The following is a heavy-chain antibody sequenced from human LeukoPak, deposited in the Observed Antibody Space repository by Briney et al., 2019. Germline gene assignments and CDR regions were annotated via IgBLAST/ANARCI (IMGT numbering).Heavy chain of an antibody. Sequence: SETLSLTCTASGGSISSYYWSWIRQPPGKGLEWIGYIYYSGSTNYNPSLKSRVTISVDTSKNQFSLKLSSVTAADTAVYYCAREVEEYSSSVGFDYWGQGTLVTVSS. D-gene: IGHD6-6*01. CDR1: GGSISSYY. CDR2: IYYSGST. CDR3: AREVEEYSSSVGFDY. V-gene: IGHV4-59*01. J-gene: IGHJ4*02.